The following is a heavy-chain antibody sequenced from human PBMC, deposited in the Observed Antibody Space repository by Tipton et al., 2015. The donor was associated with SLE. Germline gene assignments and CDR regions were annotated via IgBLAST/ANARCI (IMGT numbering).Heavy chain of an antibody. CDR1: GGSISSSSYY. J-gene: IGHJ4*02. CDR3: ARLGGYSTYFDY. CDR2: IYYSGST. D-gene: IGHD4-11*01. Sequence: TLSLTCTVSGGSISSSSYYWSWIRQPPGKGLEWIGYIYYSGSTNYNPSLKSRVTISVDTSKNQFSLKLSSVTAADTAVYYCARLGGYSTYFDYWGQGTLVTVSS. V-gene: IGHV4-61*05.